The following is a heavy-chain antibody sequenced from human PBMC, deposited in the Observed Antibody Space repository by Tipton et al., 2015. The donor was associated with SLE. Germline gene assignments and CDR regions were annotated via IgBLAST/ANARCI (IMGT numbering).Heavy chain of an antibody. CDR1: GGSISSSSYY. V-gene: IGHV4-39*07. Sequence: GLVKPSETLSLTCTVSGGSISSSSYYWGWIRQPPGKGLEWIGSIYYSGSTNYNPSLKSRVTISVDTSKNQFSLKLSSVTAADTAVYYCARDRGSGWYDYWGQGTLVTVSS. D-gene: IGHD6-19*01. CDR3: ARDRGSGWYDY. J-gene: IGHJ4*02. CDR2: IYYSGST.